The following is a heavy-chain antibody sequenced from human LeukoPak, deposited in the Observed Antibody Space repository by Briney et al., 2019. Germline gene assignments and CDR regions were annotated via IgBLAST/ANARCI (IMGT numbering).Heavy chain of an antibody. D-gene: IGHD3-9*01. V-gene: IGHV4-39*01. J-gene: IGHJ4*02. Sequence: PSETLSLTCTVSGGSINSSSYYWGWIRQPPGKGLEWIGSIYYSGSTYYNPSLKSRVTISVDTSKNQFSLKLSSVTAADTAVYYCARQTVFDRLLLDYWGQGTLVTVSS. CDR1: GGSINSSSYY. CDR2: IYYSGST. CDR3: ARQTVFDRLLLDY.